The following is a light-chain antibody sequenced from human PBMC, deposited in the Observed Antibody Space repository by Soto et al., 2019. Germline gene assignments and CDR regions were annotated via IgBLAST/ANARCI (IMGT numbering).Light chain of an antibody. J-gene: IGKJ1*01. V-gene: IGKV1-17*01. Sequence: DIQMTQFPSSLSASVGDRVTITCRASQGIRNDLAWYQQKPGKAPKLLIYAASSLHSGVPSRFSGSGSGTEFTLAISSLQPEDFATFYCLQHSTYPMTFGQGTKVEIK. CDR3: LQHSTYPMT. CDR2: AAS. CDR1: QGIRND.